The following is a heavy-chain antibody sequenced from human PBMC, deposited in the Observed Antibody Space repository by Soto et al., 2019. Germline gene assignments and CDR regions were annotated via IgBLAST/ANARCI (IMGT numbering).Heavy chain of an antibody. Sequence: QVQLQESGPGLVKPSETLSLTCTVSGGSISSYYWSWIRQPPGKGLEWIGYIYYSGSNNYNPSLKSRVTISVDTSKNQFSLKLSSVTAADTAVYYCARVYGGAFDYWGQGTLVTVSS. J-gene: IGHJ4*02. CDR1: GGSISSYY. CDR3: ARVYGGAFDY. CDR2: IYYSGSN. V-gene: IGHV4-59*01. D-gene: IGHD2-2*02.